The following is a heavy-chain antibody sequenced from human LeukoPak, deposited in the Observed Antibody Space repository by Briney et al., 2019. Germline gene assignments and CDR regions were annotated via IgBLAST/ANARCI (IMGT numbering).Heavy chain of an antibody. V-gene: IGHV3-23*01. J-gene: IGHJ5*02. CDR1: GFTFSSYA. CDR2: ISGSGGST. D-gene: IGHD2-2*01. CDR3: AKDHYCSSTSCYAVGNWFDP. Sequence: GGSLRLSCAASGFTFSSYAMSWVRQAPGKGLEWVSAISGSGGSTYYADSVKGRFTISGDNSKNTLYLQMNSLRAEDTAVYYCAKDHYCSSTSCYAVGNWFDPWGQGTLVTVSS.